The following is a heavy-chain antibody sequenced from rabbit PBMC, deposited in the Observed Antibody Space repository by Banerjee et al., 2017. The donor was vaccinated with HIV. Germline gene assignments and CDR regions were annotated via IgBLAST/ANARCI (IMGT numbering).Heavy chain of an antibody. CDR3: ARDSGSSFSSYGMDL. D-gene: IGHD8-1*01. CDR2: IEGGSSAFS. V-gene: IGHV1S40*01. Sequence: QSFEESGGDPVESGASLTLTSTGCGACCSSNHYMCWVRQAPGKGLEWIACIEGGSSAFSYFASWAKGRFTISKTSSTTVTLQMTSLTAADTATYFCARDSGSSFSSYGMDLWGPGTLVTVS. CDR1: GACCSSNHY. J-gene: IGHJ6*01.